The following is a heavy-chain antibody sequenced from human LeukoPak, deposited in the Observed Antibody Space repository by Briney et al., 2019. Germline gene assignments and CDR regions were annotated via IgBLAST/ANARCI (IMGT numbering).Heavy chain of an antibody. CDR1: GLTFDDYS. J-gene: IGHJ4*02. D-gene: IGHD3-9*01. V-gene: IGHV3-9*01. Sequence: SLRLSCAASGLTFDDYSMHWVRQAPGKGLEWVSGISWNSGSIGYADSVKGRFTISRDNAKSTLYLQMNSLRAEDSAVYYCAKVHYDYDIWAGYYNLVYWGQGTLLTVSS. CDR3: AKVHYDYDIWAGYYNLVY. CDR2: ISWNSGSI.